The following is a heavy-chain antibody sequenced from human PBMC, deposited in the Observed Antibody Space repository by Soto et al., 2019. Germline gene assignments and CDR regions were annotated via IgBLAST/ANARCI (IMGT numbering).Heavy chain of an antibody. V-gene: IGHV3-23*01. CDR1: GFTFXSYA. CDR2: ISGSGGST. J-gene: IGHJ3*02. Sequence: PGGSLRLSCASSGFTFXSYAMSLVRQAPGRGLEWVSAISGSGGSTYYADSVKGRFTISRDNSKNTLYLQMNSLRAEDTAVYYCCTIVVPAAMEDAFDIWGQGTMVTVSS. CDR3: CTIVVPAAMEDAFDI. D-gene: IGHD2-2*01.